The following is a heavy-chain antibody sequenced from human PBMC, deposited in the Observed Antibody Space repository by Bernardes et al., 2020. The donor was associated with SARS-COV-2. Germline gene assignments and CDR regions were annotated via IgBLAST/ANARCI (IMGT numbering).Heavy chain of an antibody. Sequence: ASVKVSCKASGYTFTSYAMHWVRQAPGQRLEWMGWINAGNGNTKYSQKFQGRVTITRDTSASTAYMELSSVTAADTAVYYCARGSYYDFWSGSLDYWGQGTLVTVSS. V-gene: IGHV1-3*01. CDR1: GYTFTSYA. D-gene: IGHD3-3*01. J-gene: IGHJ4*02. CDR2: INAGNGNT. CDR3: ARGSYYDFWSGSLDY.